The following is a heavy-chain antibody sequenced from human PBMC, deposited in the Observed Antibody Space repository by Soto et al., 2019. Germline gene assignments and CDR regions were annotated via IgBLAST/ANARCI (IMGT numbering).Heavy chain of an antibody. CDR3: ATVHPSSRSVDY. Sequence: GGSLGFSWRAPGFTFSISAMTWVRQAPGKRLQWVSTTGGNGRTTYFADSVKGRFTVSRANSKNTLDLQMSSLRAEDSAVYYCATVHPSSRSVDYWGKGT. D-gene: IGHD3-10*01. CDR1: GFTFSISA. V-gene: IGHV3-23*01. CDR2: TGGNGRTT. J-gene: IGHJ4*02.